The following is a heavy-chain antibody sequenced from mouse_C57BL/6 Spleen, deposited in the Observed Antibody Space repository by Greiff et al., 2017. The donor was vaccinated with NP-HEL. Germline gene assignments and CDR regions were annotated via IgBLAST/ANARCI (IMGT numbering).Heavy chain of an antibody. CDR1: GYTFTSYW. J-gene: IGHJ1*03. CDR2: IDPSDSYT. Sequence: QVQLQQPGAELVMPGASVKLSCKASGYTFTSYWMHWVKQRPGQGLEWIGEIDPSDSYTNYNQKFKGKSTLTVAKSSSTAYMQLSSLTSEDSAVYYCAGYYYGSSYVDWYFDVWGTGTTVTVSS. V-gene: IGHV1-69*01. CDR3: AGYYYGSSYVDWYFDV. D-gene: IGHD1-1*01.